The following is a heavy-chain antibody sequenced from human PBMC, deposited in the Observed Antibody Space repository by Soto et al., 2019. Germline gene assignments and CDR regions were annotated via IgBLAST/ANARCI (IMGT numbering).Heavy chain of an antibody. Sequence: QMQLVQSGPEVKKPGTSVKVSCKASGFTFTSSAVQWVRQARGQRLEWIGWIVVGSGNTNYAQKFQERVTITRDMSTSTAYMELSSLRSEDTAVYYCAAEGRFLEWYQDGYYGMDVWGQGTTVTVSS. CDR3: AAEGRFLEWYQDGYYGMDV. V-gene: IGHV1-58*01. CDR1: GFTFTSSA. CDR2: IVVGSGNT. D-gene: IGHD3-3*01. J-gene: IGHJ6*02.